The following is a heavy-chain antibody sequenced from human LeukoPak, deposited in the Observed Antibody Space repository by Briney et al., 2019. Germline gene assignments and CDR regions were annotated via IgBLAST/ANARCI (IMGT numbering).Heavy chain of an antibody. Sequence: GASVKVSCKASGYTFTSYTMHWVRQAPGQRLEWMGWINAGNGNTKYSQKFQGRVTITRDTSASTAYMELSSLRSEDTAVYYCTRVIADTSGWYYFDYWGQGTLVTVSS. CDR1: GYTFTSYT. V-gene: IGHV1-3*01. CDR3: TRVIADTSGWYYFDY. D-gene: IGHD6-19*01. J-gene: IGHJ4*02. CDR2: INAGNGNT.